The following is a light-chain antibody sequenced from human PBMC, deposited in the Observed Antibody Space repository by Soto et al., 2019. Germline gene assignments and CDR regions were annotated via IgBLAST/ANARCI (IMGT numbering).Light chain of an antibody. J-gene: IGKJ4*01. V-gene: IGKV1-5*01. CDR2: DAS. CDR3: QQYNSYSLT. CDR1: QSISSW. Sequence: GDRVTITCRASQSISSWLAWYQQKPGKAPKLLIYDASSLESGVPSRFCGSGSGTEFTLTISSLQPDDFATYYCQQYNSYSLTFGGGTKVEIK.